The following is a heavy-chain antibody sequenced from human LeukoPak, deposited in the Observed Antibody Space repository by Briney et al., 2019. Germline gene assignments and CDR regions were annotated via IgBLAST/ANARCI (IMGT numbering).Heavy chain of an antibody. V-gene: IGHV3-74*01. Sequence: GGSLRLSCAASGFTFSRYWMHWVLQAPGKGLVWVAVISGDGSTTIYADSVKGRFTISRDNAENTLFLQMNSLRAEDTAVYYCAKRSKGGDSTGYYYYFDLWGRGTLVSVSS. CDR2: ISGDGSTT. D-gene: IGHD3-22*01. CDR3: AKRSKGGDSTGYYYYFDL. J-gene: IGHJ2*01. CDR1: GFTFSRYW.